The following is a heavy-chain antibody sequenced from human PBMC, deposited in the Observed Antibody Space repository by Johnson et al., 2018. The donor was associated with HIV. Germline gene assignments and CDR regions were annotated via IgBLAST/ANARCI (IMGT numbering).Heavy chain of an antibody. J-gene: IGHJ3*02. D-gene: IGHD3-3*01. Sequence: VQLVESGGGLVQPGGSLRLSCAASGFTFSSYDMHWVRQATGKGLEWVSGIGSSGDTYYQGSVKGLFTISRDHAKNSLYLQMNSLTAGDMAVYYCARGSVFDIWGQGTMVTVSS. CDR2: IGSSGDT. CDR3: ARGSVFDI. V-gene: IGHV3-13*01. CDR1: GFTFSSYD.